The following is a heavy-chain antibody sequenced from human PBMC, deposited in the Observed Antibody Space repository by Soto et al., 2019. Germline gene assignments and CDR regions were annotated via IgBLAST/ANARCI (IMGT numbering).Heavy chain of an antibody. CDR2: ILYDGSKT. Sequence: PGGSLRLSCAASGFTFSSSGMHWVRQAPGKGLEWVAGILYDGSKTYHAASVKGRFTISRDNSKNTLYLQMNSLRVEDTAVYYCANGLRSGYWEFHYWGQGTLVTVSS. V-gene: IGHV3-30*18. CDR3: ANGLRSGYWEFHY. D-gene: IGHD3-3*01. CDR1: GFTFSSSG. J-gene: IGHJ4*02.